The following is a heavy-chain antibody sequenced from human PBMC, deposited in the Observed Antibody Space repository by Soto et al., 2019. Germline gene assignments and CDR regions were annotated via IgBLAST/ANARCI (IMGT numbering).Heavy chain of an antibody. J-gene: IGHJ6*02. CDR3: ARGGGNYPDRLAYGMDV. CDR1: GGSILSYY. V-gene: IGHV4-59*01. D-gene: IGHD1-26*01. Sequence: LSLTCSVSGGSILSYYWSWIRQPPGKGLEWIGYIFYTGSTNYNPSLKSRVTISVHTSKNQFSLRLSSVTAADTAVYYCARGGGNYPDRLAYGMDVWGQGTTVTVSS. CDR2: IFYTGST.